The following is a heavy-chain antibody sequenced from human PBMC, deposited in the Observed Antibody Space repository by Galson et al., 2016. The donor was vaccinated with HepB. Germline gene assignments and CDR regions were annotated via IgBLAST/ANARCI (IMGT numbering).Heavy chain of an antibody. CDR2: ISYTEMT. J-gene: IGHJ3*02. CDR1: GGSIRSGGYY. V-gene: IGHV4-31*03. CDR3: ARTLLSPDSDDAFEI. D-gene: IGHD1-14*01. Sequence: TLSLTCRVSGGSIRSGGYYWNWIRQRPGKGLEWIGYISYTEMTYQTPAVTRTGSNPSLLCRLTLSLDTSKNELSLKLTSMTDAYTAFYYCARTLLSPDSDDAFEIWGHGTLVTVAS.